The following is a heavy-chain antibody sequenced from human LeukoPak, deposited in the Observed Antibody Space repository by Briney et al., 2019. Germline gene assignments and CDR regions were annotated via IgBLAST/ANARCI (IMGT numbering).Heavy chain of an antibody. CDR2: INPNSGGT. CDR1: GYSFTAYY. J-gene: IGHJ4*02. D-gene: IGHD3/OR15-3a*01. V-gene: IGHV1-2*02. Sequence: ASVKVPCKASGYSFTAYYVHWVRQAPGQGLEWMGWINPNSGGTSYAQKFQGRVTMTRDTSISTASLELSSLRSDDTAFYYCARDSEKSITEGLMTFCDYWGQGTLVTVSS. CDR3: ARDSEKSITEGLMTFCDY.